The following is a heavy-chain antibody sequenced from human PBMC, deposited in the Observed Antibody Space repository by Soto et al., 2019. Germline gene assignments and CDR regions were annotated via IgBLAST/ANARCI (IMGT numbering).Heavy chain of an antibody. V-gene: IGHV3-30-3*01. Sequence: GGSLRLSCAASGFTFSSYAMHWVRQAPGKGLEWVAVISYDGSNKYYADSVKGRFTISRDNSKNTLYLQMNSLRAEDTAVYYCARAWSSGWYYYYGMDVWGQGTTVTVSS. CDR2: ISYDGSNK. CDR3: ARAWSSGWYYYYGMDV. J-gene: IGHJ6*02. D-gene: IGHD6-19*01. CDR1: GFTFSSYA.